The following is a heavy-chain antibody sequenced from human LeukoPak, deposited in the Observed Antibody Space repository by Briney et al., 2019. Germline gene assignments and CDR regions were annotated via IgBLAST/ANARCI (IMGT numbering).Heavy chain of an antibody. Sequence: PGRSLRLSCAASGFTFDDYAMHWVRQAPGKGLEWVSGISWNSGSIGYADSVKGRFTISRDNAKNSLYLQMNSLRAEDTAVYYCARAFTWSEWNYWGQGTLVTVSS. D-gene: IGHD3-3*01. J-gene: IGHJ4*02. CDR1: GFTFDDYA. CDR2: ISWNSGSI. CDR3: ARAFTWSEWNY. V-gene: IGHV3-9*01.